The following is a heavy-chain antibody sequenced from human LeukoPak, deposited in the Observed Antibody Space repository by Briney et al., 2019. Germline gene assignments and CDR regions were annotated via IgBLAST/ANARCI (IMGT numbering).Heavy chain of an antibody. CDR3: ARLPTTAAP. CDR1: GYSFNNYW. CDR2: IYPGDSDT. J-gene: IGHJ5*02. Sequence: GESLKISCKGSGYSFNNYWIGCVRQMPGKGLEWMGIIYPGDSDTRYSPSFQGQVSMSADKSINTAYLQWSSLKASDTAMYYCARLPTTAAPWGQGTLVTVSS. D-gene: IGHD4-11*01. V-gene: IGHV5-51*01.